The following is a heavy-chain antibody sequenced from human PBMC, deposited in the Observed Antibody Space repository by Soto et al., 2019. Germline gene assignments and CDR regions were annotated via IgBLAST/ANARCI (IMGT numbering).Heavy chain of an antibody. CDR3: FRGGVTSRTFDY. J-gene: IGHJ4*02. D-gene: IGHD3-16*01. V-gene: IGHV5-51*01. CDR1: GYIMQNYW. CDR2: IFPDDSDT. Sequence: GESLKISCKASGYIMQNYWIGWGRQMPGQGMEWTGIIFPDDSDTRYSPSFQGHVTISVDKSISTAYVQWSSLKASDSAIYYCFRGGVTSRTFDYWGQGTLVTVSS.